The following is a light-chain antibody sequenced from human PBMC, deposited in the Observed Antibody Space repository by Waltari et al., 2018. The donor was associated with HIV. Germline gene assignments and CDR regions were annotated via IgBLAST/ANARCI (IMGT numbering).Light chain of an antibody. CDR3: AAWDDSLSGRV. Sequence: QSVLTQPPSASGTPGQRVTVSCSGSSTHFGRSKVYLYRQVPGTAPKLLMYGNNQRPSGVPDRFSGSQSGTSASLAISGLRSEDEADYYCAAWDDSLSGRVFGGGTKLTVL. V-gene: IGLV1-47*01. CDR2: GNN. CDR1: STHFGRSK. J-gene: IGLJ3*02.